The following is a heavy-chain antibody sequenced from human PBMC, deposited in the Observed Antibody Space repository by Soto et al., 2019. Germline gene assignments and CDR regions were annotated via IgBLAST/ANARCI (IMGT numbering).Heavy chain of an antibody. Sequence: GGSLRLSCTASGFMFNNSAMTWVRQAPGQGLQWVASVSDNGGSRGGTYYADSVKGRFTISRDNSKNTLYLQLDSLTGADTAVYYCASAKAVVIAALGIWGQGTMVTV. CDR3: ASAKAVVIAALGI. J-gene: IGHJ3*02. D-gene: IGHD2-21*01. V-gene: IGHV3-23*01. CDR2: VSDNGGSRGGT. CDR1: GFMFNNSA.